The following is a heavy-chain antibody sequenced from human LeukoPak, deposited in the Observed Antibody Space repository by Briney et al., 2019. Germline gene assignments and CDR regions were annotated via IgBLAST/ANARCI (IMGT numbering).Heavy chain of an antibody. CDR2: INPNSGGT. V-gene: IGHV1-2*02. CDR3: AREELPPYNWNYVDI. CDR1: GYTFTGYY. D-gene: IGHD1-7*01. Sequence: ASVKVSCKASGYTFTGYYMHWVRQAPGQGLEWMGWINPNSGGTNYAQKFQGRVTMTRDTSISTAYMELSRLRSDDTAVYYCAREELPPYNWNYVDIWGQGTMVTVSS. J-gene: IGHJ3*02.